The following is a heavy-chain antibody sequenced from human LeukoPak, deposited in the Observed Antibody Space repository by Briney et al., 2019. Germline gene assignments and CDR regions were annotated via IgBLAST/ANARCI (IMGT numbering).Heavy chain of an antibody. V-gene: IGHV1-69*04. J-gene: IGHJ1*01. CDR3: ARVEYCSSTSCPGDFQH. CDR1: GGTFSSYA. D-gene: IGHD2-2*01. CDR2: IIPILGIA. Sequence: GASVKVSCKASGGTFSSYAISWVRQAPGQGLEWMGRIIPILGIANYAQKFQGRVTITADKSTSTAYMELSSLRSEDTAVYYCARVEYCSSTSCPGDFQHWGQGTLVTVSS.